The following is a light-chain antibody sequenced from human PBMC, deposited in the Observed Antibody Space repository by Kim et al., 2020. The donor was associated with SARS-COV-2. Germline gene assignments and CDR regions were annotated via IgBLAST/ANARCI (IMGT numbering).Light chain of an antibody. CDR2: AVS. Sequence: TLSASVGDTVTITCRASQSITSGLAWYQQKPGKAPKLLIYAVSNLDSGVPSRFSGSGSGTQFTLTISSLQPDDFATYYCQQHNGYFGGGTKVDI. CDR3: QQHNGY. J-gene: IGKJ4*01. CDR1: QSITSG. V-gene: IGKV1-5*01.